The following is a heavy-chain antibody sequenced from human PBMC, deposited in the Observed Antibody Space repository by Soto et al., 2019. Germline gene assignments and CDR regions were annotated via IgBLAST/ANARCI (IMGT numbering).Heavy chain of an antibody. J-gene: IGHJ4*02. CDR3: ATRENWNEGAFDY. D-gene: IGHD1-1*01. V-gene: IGHV1-69*01. CDR1: GGTFSSYA. CDR2: IIPIFGTA. Sequence: QVQLVQSGAEVKKPASSVKVSCTASGGTFSSYAISWVRQAPGQGLEWMGGIIPIFGTANYAQKFQGRVTITADESTSTAYMELSSLRSEYTAVYYCATRENWNEGAFDYWGQGTLVTVSS.